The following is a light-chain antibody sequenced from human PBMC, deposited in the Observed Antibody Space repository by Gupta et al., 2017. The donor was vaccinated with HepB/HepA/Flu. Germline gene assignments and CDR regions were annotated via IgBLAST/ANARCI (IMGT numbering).Light chain of an antibody. CDR2: DVS. V-gene: IGLV2-14*03. J-gene: IGLJ3*02. CDR3: SSYTTSSTLV. CDR1: SSDLGGYNY. Sequence: QSALTQPASVSGSPGQSITISCTGPSSDLGGYNYVSWYQQHPGKAPKLMVYDVSNRPAGVSNRFSGSKSGNTASLTISGLQAEDEADYYCSSYTTSSTLVFGGGTKLTVL.